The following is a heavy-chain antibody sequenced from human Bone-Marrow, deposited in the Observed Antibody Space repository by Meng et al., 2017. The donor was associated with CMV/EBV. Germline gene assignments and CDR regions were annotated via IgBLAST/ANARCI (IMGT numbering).Heavy chain of an antibody. Sequence: GESLKISCAASGFTFDDYGMNWVRQAPGKGLEWVSGINWNGGSTSYADSVKGRFTISRDNAKNSLSLQMNSLRAEDTALYYCARGAIWDFLDYWGQGTLVTVSS. V-gene: IGHV3-20*04. J-gene: IGHJ4*02. CDR3: ARGAIWDFLDY. CDR2: INWNGGST. D-gene: IGHD2/OR15-2a*01. CDR1: GFTFDDYG.